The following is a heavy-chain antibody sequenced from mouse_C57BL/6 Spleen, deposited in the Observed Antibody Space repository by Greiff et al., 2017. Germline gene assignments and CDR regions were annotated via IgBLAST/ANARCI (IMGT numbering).Heavy chain of an antibody. CDR1: GYTFTSYW. V-gene: IGHV1-74*01. CDR3: AIFDGYYAWFAY. CDR2: IHPSDSDT. Sequence: QVQLQQPGAELVKPGASVKVSCKASGYTFTSYWMHWVKQRPGQGLEWIGRIHPSDSDTNYNQKFKGKATLTLDKSSSTAYMQLSSLTSEDSAVYYCAIFDGYYAWFAYWGQGTLVTVSA. D-gene: IGHD2-3*01. J-gene: IGHJ3*01.